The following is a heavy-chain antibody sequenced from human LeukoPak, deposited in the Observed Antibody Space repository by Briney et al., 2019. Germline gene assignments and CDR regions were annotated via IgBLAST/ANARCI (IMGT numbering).Heavy chain of an antibody. Sequence: ASVKVSCKTSGYTFTDYYIHWVRQAPGQGLEWMGWINSNSGETNCAQKFQGRVTMTGDTSISTAYMELRRVTSDDTAVYYCARDRDYSNTERRFDYWGQGTLVTVSS. CDR1: GYTFTDYY. CDR3: ARDRDYSNTERRFDY. V-gene: IGHV1-2*02. CDR2: INSNSGET. J-gene: IGHJ4*02. D-gene: IGHD4-11*01.